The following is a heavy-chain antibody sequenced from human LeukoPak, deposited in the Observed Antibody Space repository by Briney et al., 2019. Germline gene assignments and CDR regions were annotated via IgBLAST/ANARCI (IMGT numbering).Heavy chain of an antibody. D-gene: IGHD3-16*01. Sequence: PGGSLRLSCVASGFAFSSSWMHWVRQAPGKGLVWVSRISDDGSSAIYADSVRGRFTISRDNSKNTVNLQMNSLRAEDTAVYFCWGEGGGSYFYCRYNYKTFSYGLDVWGQGTTVTVSS. CDR1: GFAFSSSW. V-gene: IGHV3-74*01. CDR2: ISDDGSSA. J-gene: IGHJ6*02. CDR3: WGEGGGSYFYCRYNYKTFSYGLDV.